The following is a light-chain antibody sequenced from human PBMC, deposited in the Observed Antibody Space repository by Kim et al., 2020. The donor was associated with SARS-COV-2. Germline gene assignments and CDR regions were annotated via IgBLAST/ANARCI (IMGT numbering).Light chain of an antibody. CDR1: QNVGRN. CDR3: QQYDNWPVT. CDR2: DTS. Sequence: DILMTQSPATLSVSPGERASLSCRASQNVGRNVAWYQQKPGQAPRLLIYDTSFRATGTPARVSGSGSGTEFTLTISSLQFEDFALYHCQQYDNWPVTFGGGTKVDIK. V-gene: IGKV3D-15*01. J-gene: IGKJ4*01.